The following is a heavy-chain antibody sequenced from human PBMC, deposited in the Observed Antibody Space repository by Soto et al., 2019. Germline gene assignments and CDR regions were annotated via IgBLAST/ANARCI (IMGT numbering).Heavy chain of an antibody. CDR2: ISYDGSNK. Sequence: QVQLVESGGGVVQPGRSLRLSCAASGFTFSSYGMHWVRQAPGKGLEWVAVISYDGSNKYYADSVKGRFTISRDNSKNTLYLQMNSLRAEDTAVYYCAKDRRDGYNYDLPGEDYYYYGMDVWGQGTTVTVSS. V-gene: IGHV3-30*18. CDR1: GFTFSSYG. J-gene: IGHJ6*02. CDR3: AKDRRDGYNYDLPGEDYYYYGMDV. D-gene: IGHD5-12*01.